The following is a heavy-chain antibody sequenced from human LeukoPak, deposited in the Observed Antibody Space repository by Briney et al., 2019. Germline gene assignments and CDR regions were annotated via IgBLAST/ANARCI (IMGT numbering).Heavy chain of an antibody. CDR2: IESPGDI. D-gene: IGHD2-8*02. J-gene: IGHJ4*02. CDR3: AKVRRSVAYDY. V-gene: IGHV3-13*04. CDR1: GFDVISHD. Sequence: GGSLRLSCAASGFDVISHDIHWLRQPIGKGLEWVSSIESPGDIYYAGSVKGRFTISRENAENSVYLQMNDLRVGDTAIYYCAKVRRSVAYDYWGRGTLVTVSS.